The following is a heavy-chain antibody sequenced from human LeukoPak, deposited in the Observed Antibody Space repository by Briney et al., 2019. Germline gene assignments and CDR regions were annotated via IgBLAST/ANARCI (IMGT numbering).Heavy chain of an antibody. V-gene: IGHV3-48*03. D-gene: IGHD4/OR15-4a*01. CDR3: ARELGCDF. CDR1: GFTFSTFE. J-gene: IGHJ4*02. CDR2: ISSSSSTI. Sequence: GGSLRLSCAASGFTFSTFEMNWVRQAPGKGLEWVSYISSSSSTIYYADSVKGRFTISRDNDRNSLYLQMNSLRTEDTAIYYCARELGCDFWGRGTLVTVSS.